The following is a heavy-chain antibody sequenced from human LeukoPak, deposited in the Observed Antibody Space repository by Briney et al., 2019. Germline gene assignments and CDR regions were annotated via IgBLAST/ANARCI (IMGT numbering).Heavy chain of an antibody. D-gene: IGHD3-22*01. CDR3: ARDFDSRGYYFDY. CDR1: GFTVSSNY. V-gene: IGHV3-53*01. J-gene: IGHJ4*02. CDR2: IYSGGST. Sequence: GGSLRLSCAASGFTVSSNYMSWVRQAPGKGLEWVSVIYSGGSTYYADSVKGRFTISRDNSKNTLYLQMNSLRAEDTAVYYCARDFDSRGYYFDYWGQGTLVTVSS.